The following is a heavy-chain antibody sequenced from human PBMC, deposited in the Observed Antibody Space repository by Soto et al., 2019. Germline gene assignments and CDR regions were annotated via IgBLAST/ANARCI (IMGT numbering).Heavy chain of an antibody. J-gene: IGHJ4*02. V-gene: IGHV1-3*04. CDR1: GYTFSTYA. Sequence: ASVKVSCKASGYTFSTYAMHWVRQAPGQRLEWMGWINTGNGNTKYSQKFQGRVTITRDTSATTAYMELSSLRSEDTAVYYCATSRGFCSSNSCYPATGFDYWGQGTLVTVSS. D-gene: IGHD2-2*01. CDR2: INTGNGNT. CDR3: ATSRGFCSSNSCYPATGFDY.